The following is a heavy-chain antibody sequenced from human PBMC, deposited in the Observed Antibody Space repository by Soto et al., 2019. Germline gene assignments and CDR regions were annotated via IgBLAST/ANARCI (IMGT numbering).Heavy chain of an antibody. Sequence: SETLSLTCAVYGGSFSGYYWSWIRQPPGKGLEWIGEINHSGSTNYNPSLKSRVTISVDTSKNQFSLKLSSVTAADTAVYYCARETVTGYFDYWGQGTLVTVSS. D-gene: IGHD4-4*01. CDR1: GGSFSGYY. V-gene: IGHV4-34*01. CDR2: INHSGST. J-gene: IGHJ4*02. CDR3: ARETVTGYFDY.